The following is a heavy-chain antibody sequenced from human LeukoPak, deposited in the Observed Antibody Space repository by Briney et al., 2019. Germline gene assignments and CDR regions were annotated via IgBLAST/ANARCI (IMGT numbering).Heavy chain of an antibody. CDR2: ISSSGSTI. D-gene: IGHD6-13*01. Sequence: GGSLRLSCAASGFTFSDYYMSWIRQAPGKGLEWVSYISSSGSTIYYADSVKGRFTISRDNAKNSLYLQMNSLRAEDTAEYYCASPIAAAGLLYWGQGTLVTVSS. CDR3: ASPIAAAGLLY. V-gene: IGHV3-11*01. J-gene: IGHJ4*02. CDR1: GFTFSDYY.